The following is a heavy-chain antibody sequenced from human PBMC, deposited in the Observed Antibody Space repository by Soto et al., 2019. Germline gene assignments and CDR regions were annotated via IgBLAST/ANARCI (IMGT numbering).Heavy chain of an antibody. Sequence: QVQLVQSGAEVKNPGASVKISCTASGYNFIYNYIYWVRQAPGQGLEYMGLIYPSGGNTNYAPKFPDRITTTRDTSANSVYLALTTLIFAYAAMYCCARDGAEWGQGTLVTVSS. CDR1: GYNFIYNY. D-gene: IGHD3-10*01. CDR2: IYPSGGNT. CDR3: ARDGAE. V-gene: IGHV1-46*01. J-gene: IGHJ1*01.